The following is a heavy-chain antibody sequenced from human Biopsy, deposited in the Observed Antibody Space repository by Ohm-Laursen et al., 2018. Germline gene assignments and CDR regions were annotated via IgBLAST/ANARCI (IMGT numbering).Heavy chain of an antibody. J-gene: IGHJ4*02. CDR3: AREAIGYQLPCDD. V-gene: IGHV1-69*11. D-gene: IGHD2-2*01. Sequence: SSVKVSCNAPTGTFNSYGIIWVRQAPGQGLEWMGRIIPILRTTAYAQTFLGRVTITADSPTSTVDMELTSLTSDDTTVYFCAREAIGYQLPCDDWGQGTLVTVSS. CDR1: TGTFNSYG. CDR2: IIPILRTT.